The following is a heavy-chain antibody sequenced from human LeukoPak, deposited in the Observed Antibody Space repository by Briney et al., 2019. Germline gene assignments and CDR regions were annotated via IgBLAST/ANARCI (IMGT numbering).Heavy chain of an antibody. J-gene: IGHJ1*01. CDR2: IQQHGSET. V-gene: IGHV3-7*01. CDR3: ATYSSSNGREFQY. Sequence: GGSLRLSCAASGFDFSNAWMSWVRQAPGKGLEWVANIQQHGSETYYGDSVKGRFTISRDNAKNSLYLQMNSLRAEDTAVYYCATYSSSNGREFQYWGQGTLVTVSS. CDR1: GFDFSNAW. D-gene: IGHD2-2*01.